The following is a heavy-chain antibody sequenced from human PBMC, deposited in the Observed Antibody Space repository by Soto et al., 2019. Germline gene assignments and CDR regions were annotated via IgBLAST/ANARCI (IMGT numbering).Heavy chain of an antibody. CDR1: GGSISSGGYY. Sequence: PSETLSLTCTVSGGSISSGGYYWSWIRQHPGKGLEWIGYIYYSGSTYYNPSLKSRVTISVDTSKNQFSLKLSSVTAADTAVYYCARGGGVWGSYRWNFDYWGQGTLVTVSS. CDR2: IYYSGST. CDR3: ARGGGVWGSYRWNFDY. J-gene: IGHJ4*02. D-gene: IGHD3-16*02. V-gene: IGHV4-31*03.